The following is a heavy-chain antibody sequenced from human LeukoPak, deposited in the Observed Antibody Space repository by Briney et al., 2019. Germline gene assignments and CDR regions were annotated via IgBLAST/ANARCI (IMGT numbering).Heavy chain of an antibody. Sequence: HPGRSLRLSCGASGFTVSSYAMAWVRPPPGKGLGWVSAIRGTGSSTYYADSVKGRFTISRDNSKSPLYLQMNSLRAEDTAIYFCTKEYDYSGYLGQGRGYFDYWGQGTLVTVSS. J-gene: IGHJ4*02. V-gene: IGHV3-23*01. CDR1: GFTVSSYA. CDR3: TKEYDYSGYLGQGRGYFDY. D-gene: IGHD3-22*01. CDR2: IRGTGSST.